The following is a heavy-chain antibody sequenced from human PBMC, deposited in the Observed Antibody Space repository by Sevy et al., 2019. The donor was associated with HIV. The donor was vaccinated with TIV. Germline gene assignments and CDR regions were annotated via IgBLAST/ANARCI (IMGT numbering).Heavy chain of an antibody. D-gene: IGHD2-15*01. Sequence: GGSLRLSCAASGFTVSTYAMNWVRQAPGKGLEWVSSISGSGRSPYYADSVEGRFTISRHNSKNTLYLQMNSLRADDTAVYYCAKGYCSGGSCPRDYYYYGMDVWGQGTTVTVSS. V-gene: IGHV3-23*01. J-gene: IGHJ6*02. CDR3: AKGYCSGGSCPRDYYYYGMDV. CDR2: ISGSGRSP. CDR1: GFTVSTYA.